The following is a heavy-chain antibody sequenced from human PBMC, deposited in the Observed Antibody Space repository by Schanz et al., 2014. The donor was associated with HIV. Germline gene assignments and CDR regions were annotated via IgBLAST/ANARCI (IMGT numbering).Heavy chain of an antibody. CDR3: AKFGRLLGNFDD. CDR2: ISESGRYT. D-gene: IGHD2-15*01. CDR1: GLTFSDYA. J-gene: IGHJ4*02. Sequence: EGQLVESGGGLVQPGGSLRLSCAASGLTFSDYAMTWVRQGAGKGLEWVSTISESGRYTYYADSVKGRFTISRDKSKNTLYLQMNSLRAEDTAVYYCAKFGRLLGNFDDWGQGTLVTVSS. V-gene: IGHV3-23*04.